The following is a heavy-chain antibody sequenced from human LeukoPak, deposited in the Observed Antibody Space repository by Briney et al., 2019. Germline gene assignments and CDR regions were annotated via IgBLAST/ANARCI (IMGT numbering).Heavy chain of an antibody. D-gene: IGHD1-14*01. Sequence: GGSLRLSCVASGFTFSTYEMNWVRQAPGKGPEWVSYIYSNGITVYYAASVKGRFTISRDNAKKLLYLQMNSLRADDTALYYRARASTPFVSGIFYHYGMDGWGQGATGTVS. CDR1: GFTFSTYE. J-gene: IGHJ6*02. CDR2: IYSNGITV. V-gene: IGHV3-48*03. CDR3: ARASTPFVSGIFYHYGMDG.